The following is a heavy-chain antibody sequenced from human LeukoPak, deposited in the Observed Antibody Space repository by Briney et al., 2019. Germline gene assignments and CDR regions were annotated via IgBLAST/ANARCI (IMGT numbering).Heavy chain of an antibody. CDR2: IYSGGST. V-gene: IGHV3-53*04. J-gene: IGHJ4*02. D-gene: IGHD3-22*01. CDR3: ARGGYYYDSSGYYSIDY. Sequence: GGSLRLSCAASGFTVSSNYMSWVRQAPGKGLEWVSVIYSGGSTYYADSVKGRFTISRHNSKYTLYLQMNSLRAEDTAVYYCARGGYYYDSSGYYSIDYWGQGTLVTVSS. CDR1: GFTVSSNY.